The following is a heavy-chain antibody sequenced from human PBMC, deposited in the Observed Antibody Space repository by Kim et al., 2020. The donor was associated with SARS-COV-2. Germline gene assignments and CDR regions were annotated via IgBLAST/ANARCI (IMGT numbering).Heavy chain of an antibody. Sequence: SETLSLTCTVSGGSISSYYWSWIRQPPGKGLEWIGYIYYSGSTNYNPSLKSRVTISVDTSKNQFSLKLSSVTAADTAVYYCASTRGYSYGPGFDYWGQGTLVTVSS. CDR3: ASTRGYSYGPGFDY. D-gene: IGHD5-18*01. V-gene: IGHV4-59*13. J-gene: IGHJ4*02. CDR1: GGSISSYY. CDR2: IYYSGST.